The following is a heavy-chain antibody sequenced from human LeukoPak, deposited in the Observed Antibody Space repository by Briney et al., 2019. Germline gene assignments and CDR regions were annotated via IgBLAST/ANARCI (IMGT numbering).Heavy chain of an antibody. CDR3: ASNPSLYEAFDI. CDR2: LSYIGST. CDR1: GHSITTDYF. V-gene: IGHV4-38-2*02. D-gene: IGHD2-8*01. J-gene: IGHJ3*02. Sequence: SETLSLTCTVSGHSITTDYFWGWIRQPPGKGLEWIGSLSYIGSTYYNPSLKSRVTISIDTSKNQFSLKLSSVTAADTAVYYCASNPSLYEAFDIWGQGTMVTVSS.